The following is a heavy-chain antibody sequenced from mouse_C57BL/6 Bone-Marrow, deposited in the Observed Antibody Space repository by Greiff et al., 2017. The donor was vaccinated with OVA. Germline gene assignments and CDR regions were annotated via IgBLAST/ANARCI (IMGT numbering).Heavy chain of an antibody. Sequence: VQLQQPGAELVKPGASVKLSCKASGYTFTSYWMHWVKQRPGQGLEWIGMIHPNSGSTNYNEKFKNKATLTVDKSSSTAYMQLSSLTSEDSAVYYGARSDYGSSPWFAYWGQGTLVTVSA. CDR2: IHPNSGST. CDR3: ARSDYGSSPWFAY. D-gene: IGHD1-1*01. V-gene: IGHV1-64*01. J-gene: IGHJ3*01. CDR1: GYTFTSYW.